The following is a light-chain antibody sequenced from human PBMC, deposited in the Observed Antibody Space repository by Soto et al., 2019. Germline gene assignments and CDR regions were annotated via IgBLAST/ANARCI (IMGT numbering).Light chain of an antibody. CDR3: CSYAGRTTFGV. Sequence: QSALTQPASVSGSPGQSVTLSYTGSSSGVGNYNLVSWYQQHPGKAPKLISYEASQRPSGVSNRFSGSKSGNTASLTISVLQAEDEAASHCCSYAGRTTFGVFGGGTQLTVL. CDR1: SSGVGNYNL. V-gene: IGLV2-23*02. J-gene: IGLJ2*01. CDR2: EAS.